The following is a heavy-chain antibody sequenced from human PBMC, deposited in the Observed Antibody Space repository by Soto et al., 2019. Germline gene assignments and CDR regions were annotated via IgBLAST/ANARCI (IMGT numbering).Heavy chain of an antibody. D-gene: IGHD3-10*01. V-gene: IGHV1-69*01. CDR2: SIPIFGTA. J-gene: IGHJ6*02. Sequence: QVQLVQSGAEVKKPGSSVKVSCKASGGTFSSYAISWVRQAPGQGLEWMGGSIPIFGTANYAQKFQGRVTIPADESTSTAYMELSSLRSEDTAVYYCARMGNIWFGELLSHGMDVWGQGTTVTVSS. CDR1: GGTFSSYA. CDR3: ARMGNIWFGELLSHGMDV.